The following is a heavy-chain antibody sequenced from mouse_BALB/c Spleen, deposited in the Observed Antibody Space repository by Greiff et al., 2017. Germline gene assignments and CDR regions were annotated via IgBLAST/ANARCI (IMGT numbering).Heavy chain of an antibody. J-gene: IGHJ4*01. CDR1: GYSFTGYY. D-gene: IGHD1-1*01. CDR2: ISCYNGAT. CDR3: ARRDYYGSSGAMDY. Sequence: EVQLQQSGPELVKTGASVKISCKASGYSFTGYYMHWVKQSHGKSLEWIGYISCYNGATSYNQKFKGKATLTVDKSSSTAYMHLSSLTSEDSAVYYCARRDYYGSSGAMDYWGQGTSVTVSS. V-gene: IGHV1-28*01.